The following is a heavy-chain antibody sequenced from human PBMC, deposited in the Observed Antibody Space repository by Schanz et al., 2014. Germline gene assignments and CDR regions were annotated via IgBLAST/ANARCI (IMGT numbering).Heavy chain of an antibody. CDR1: GRTFIVYHV. D-gene: IGHD3-22*01. Sequence: QVQLVQSGAEVKKPGASMKVSCKASGRTFIVYHVLHWVRQAPGQGLEWMGRISPILGMENYAQKFQGRVTITADISTSTAYMDLSSLRSDDTAVYYCARDIQYHYDTSGPVGAFDIWGQGTVVTVSS. CDR2: ISPILGME. V-gene: IGHV1-69*09. CDR3: ARDIQYHYDTSGPVGAFDI. J-gene: IGHJ3*02.